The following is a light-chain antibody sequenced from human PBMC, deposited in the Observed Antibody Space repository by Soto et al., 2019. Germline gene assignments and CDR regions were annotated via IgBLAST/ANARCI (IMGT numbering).Light chain of an antibody. J-gene: IGKJ1*01. Sequence: DIPMTQSPSTLSATAGDRVTITCRASQSISSWLDWYQHKPGKAPKLLIYDASNLDSGVPSRFSGSGSGTEFSLNISNLQPDDCATYYCQQYENYWTFGQGTRVEIK. V-gene: IGKV1-5*01. CDR2: DAS. CDR3: QQYENYWT. CDR1: QSISSW.